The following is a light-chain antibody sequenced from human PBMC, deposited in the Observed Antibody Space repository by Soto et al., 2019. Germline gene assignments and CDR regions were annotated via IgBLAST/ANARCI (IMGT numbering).Light chain of an antibody. Sequence: EIVMTQSPATLSVSPGERATLSCRASQSVSSNLAWYQQKPGQAPRLLIYGASTRATGIPARFSGSGYGTEFTLTISSLQSKDFAVYYCQQYNNWPPYTFGQGTKLEIK. CDR1: QSVSSN. J-gene: IGKJ2*01. CDR3: QQYNNWPPYT. CDR2: GAS. V-gene: IGKV3-15*01.